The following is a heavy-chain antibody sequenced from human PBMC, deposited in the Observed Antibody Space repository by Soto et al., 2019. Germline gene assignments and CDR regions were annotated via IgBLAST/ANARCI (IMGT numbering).Heavy chain of an antibody. Sequence: SATLSLTFTFSPGSVSSYYVSWIRQSPGKGLEWIGRIDTSGTTNYNPSLKSRVTMSVDASKNHFPLNLSSVTAADTAVYYCARGPRGYVYYHGMDVWGQGNTVTGSS. D-gene: IGHD3-10*01. V-gene: IGHV4-4*07. CDR1: PGSVSSYY. CDR3: ARGPRGYVYYHGMDV. CDR2: IDTSGTT. J-gene: IGHJ6*02.